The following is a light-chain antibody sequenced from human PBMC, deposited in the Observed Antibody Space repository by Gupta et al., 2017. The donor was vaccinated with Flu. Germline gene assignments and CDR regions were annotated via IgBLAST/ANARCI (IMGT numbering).Light chain of an antibody. CDR3: QQYNSYPVT. V-gene: IGKV1D-16*01. Sequence: DILMTQSLSSLSASVGDRVTITCRASQGISTWLAWYQLKPGKAPRSLIYAASYLRSGVPSRFSGSGSGTDFTLTISSLQPEDFATYSCQQYNSYPVTFGGGTKVEIK. J-gene: IGKJ4*01. CDR1: QGISTW. CDR2: AAS.